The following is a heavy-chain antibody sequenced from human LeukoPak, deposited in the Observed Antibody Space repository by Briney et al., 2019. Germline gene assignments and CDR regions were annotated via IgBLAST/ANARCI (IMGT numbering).Heavy chain of an antibody. J-gene: IGHJ4*02. CDR3: ARGRYFDY. V-gene: IGHV4-39*07. CDR1: GGSMSINNYY. CDR2: IYYTGTT. Sequence: SETLSLTCAVSGGSMSINNYYWAWIRQPPGKGLEWIGSIYYTGTTYYNPSLKNRVTISVDTSKNQFSLKLSSVTAADTAVYYCARGRYFDYWGQGTLVTVSS.